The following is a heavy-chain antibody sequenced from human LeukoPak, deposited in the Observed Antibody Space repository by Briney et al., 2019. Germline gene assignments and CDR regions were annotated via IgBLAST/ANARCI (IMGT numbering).Heavy chain of an antibody. J-gene: IGHJ4*02. CDR2: ITGSGGNT. D-gene: IGHD3-9*01. V-gene: IGHV3-23*01. CDR3: AKWGDFDVLTGYYVPDF. Sequence: GASLRLSCAASGFTFSNYDMSWVRQAPGKGLEWVSAITGSGGNTYYADSVKGRFTISRDNSKNTLYLQMNSLRDEDTAVYYCAKWGDFDVLTGYYVPDFWGQGTLVTVSS. CDR1: GFTFSNYD.